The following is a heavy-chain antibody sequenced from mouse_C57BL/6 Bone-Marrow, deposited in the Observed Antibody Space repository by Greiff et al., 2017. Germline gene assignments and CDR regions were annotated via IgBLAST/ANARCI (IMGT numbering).Heavy chain of an antibody. CDR2: IYPGNSDT. CDR1: GYTFTSYW. J-gene: IGHJ4*01. D-gene: IGHD2-12*01. CDR3: TRASYLFYAMDY. V-gene: IGHV1-5*01. Sequence: EVQLQQSGTVLARPGASVKMSCKTSGYTFTSYWMHWVKQRPGQGLEWIGAIYPGNSDTSYNQKFKGKAKLTAVTSASTAYMELSSLTNEDSAVDYCTRASYLFYAMDYWGQGTSVTVSS.